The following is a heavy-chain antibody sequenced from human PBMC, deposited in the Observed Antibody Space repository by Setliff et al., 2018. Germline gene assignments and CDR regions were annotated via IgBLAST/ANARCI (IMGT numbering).Heavy chain of an antibody. D-gene: IGHD3-10*01. V-gene: IGHV4-39*01. J-gene: IGHJ4*02. CDR1: GGSISSSSYY. Sequence: SETLSLTCTVSGGSISSSSYYWGWIRQPPGKGLEWIGSIYYSGSTYYNPSLKSRVTISVDTSKNQFSPKLSSVTAADTAVYYCARLLVAPRDPPRSPMVQGLDFDYWGQGTLVTVSS. CDR3: ARLLVAPRDPPRSPMVQGLDFDY. CDR2: IYYSGST.